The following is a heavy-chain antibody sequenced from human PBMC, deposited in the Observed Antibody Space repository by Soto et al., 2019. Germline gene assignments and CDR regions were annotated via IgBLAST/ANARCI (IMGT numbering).Heavy chain of an antibody. CDR3: ARYSSSWLFDY. Sequence: QVQLQESGPGLVKPSETLSLTCTVSGGSISSYYWSWIRQPPGKGLEWIGYIYYSGSTNYNPSLKRRVTISVDTSKNQFSLKLSSVTAADTAVYYCARYSSSWLFDYWGQGTLVTVSS. D-gene: IGHD6-13*01. CDR1: GGSISSYY. J-gene: IGHJ4*02. V-gene: IGHV4-59*01. CDR2: IYYSGST.